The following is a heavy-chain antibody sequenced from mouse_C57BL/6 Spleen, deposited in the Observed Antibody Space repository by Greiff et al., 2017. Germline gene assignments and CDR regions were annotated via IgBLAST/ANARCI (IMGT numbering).Heavy chain of an antibody. J-gene: IGHJ2*01. D-gene: IGHD2-2*01. CDR3: ARRRGYDYFDY. Sequence: QVHVKQPGAELVKPGASVKLSCKASGYTFTSYWMQWVKQRPGQGLEWIGEIDPSDSYTNYNQKFKGKATLTVDTSSSTAYMQLSSLTSEDSAVYYCARRRGYDYFDYWGQGTTLTVSS. CDR2: IDPSDSYT. V-gene: IGHV1-50*01. CDR1: GYTFTSYW.